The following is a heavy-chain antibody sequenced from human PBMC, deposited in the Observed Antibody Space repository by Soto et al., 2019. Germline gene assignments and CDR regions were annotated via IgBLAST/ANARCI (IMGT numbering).Heavy chain of an antibody. D-gene: IGHD6-13*01. CDR2: IYYSGST. CDR1: GGSVSSGSYY. J-gene: IGHJ4*02. Sequence: QVQLQESGPGLVKPSETLSLTCTVSGGSVSSGSYYWSWIRQPPGKGLEWIGYIYYSGSTNYNPSLKSRVTISVDTSKNQFSLKLSSVTAADTAVYYCAREWGSSSWLDYWGQGTLVTVSS. CDR3: AREWGSSSWLDY. V-gene: IGHV4-61*01.